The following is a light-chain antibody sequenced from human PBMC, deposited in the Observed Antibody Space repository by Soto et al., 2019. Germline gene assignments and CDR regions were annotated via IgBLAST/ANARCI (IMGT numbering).Light chain of an antibody. CDR2: GAH. J-gene: IGKJ4*01. CDR1: QSISDY. CDR3: QQNFRPPQVT. V-gene: IGKV1-39*01. Sequence: DIQVTQSPASVSASVGDRVTITCRTSQSISDYLNWYQQQPGKAPKLLIYGAHTLQSGVPTRFSGSGSGTDFTLTIRTLQPEDFATYYCQQNFRPPQVTFGGGTKV.